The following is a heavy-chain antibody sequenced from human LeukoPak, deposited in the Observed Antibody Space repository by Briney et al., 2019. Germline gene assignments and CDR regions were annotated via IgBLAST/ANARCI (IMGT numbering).Heavy chain of an antibody. Sequence: GGSPRLSCAASGFTFSNHAMSWVRQAPGKGLEWVSSISGGGDRINYADSVKGRFTISRDNSRNTLYLQMNNLGAEDTAVYYCAKNPLLAGTIYFDYWGQGTLVTVSS. CDR1: GFTFSNHA. CDR3: AKNPLLAGTIYFDY. J-gene: IGHJ4*02. CDR2: ISGGGDRI. D-gene: IGHD6-19*01. V-gene: IGHV3-23*01.